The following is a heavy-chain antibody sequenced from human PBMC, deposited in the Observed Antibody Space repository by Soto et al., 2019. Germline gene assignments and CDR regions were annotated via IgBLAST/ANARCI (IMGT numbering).Heavy chain of an antibody. J-gene: IGHJ4*02. V-gene: IGHV3-74*01. CDR3: ARETYRGFYFDY. CDR2: INSDGSRT. D-gene: IGHD4-4*01. CDR1: GFTFTDYW. Sequence: GALRVSCADSGFTFTDYWTHWVRQAPGKGLVWVSRINSDGSRTSYADSVTGRFTISRDNAKNTLYLQMNSLRVEDTALYYCARETYRGFYFDYWGQGTLVTVS.